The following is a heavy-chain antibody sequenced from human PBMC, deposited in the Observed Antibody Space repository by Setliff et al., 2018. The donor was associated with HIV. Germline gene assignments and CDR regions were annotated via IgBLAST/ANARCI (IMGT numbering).Heavy chain of an antibody. J-gene: IGHJ4*02. Sequence: LSLTCAVSGYSISSGYYWGWIRQPPGKGLEWIGSIYHSGSTYNNPSLKSRVTISVDTSKNQFSLKLTSVTAADTAVYYCARTLRAAAMGYFDYWGQGTLVTV. D-gene: IGHD5-18*01. V-gene: IGHV4-38-2*01. CDR2: IYHSGST. CDR3: ARTLRAAAMGYFDY. CDR1: GYSISSGYY.